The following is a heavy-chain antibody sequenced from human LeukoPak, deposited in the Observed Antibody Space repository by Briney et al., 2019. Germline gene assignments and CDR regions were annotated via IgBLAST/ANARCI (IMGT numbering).Heavy chain of an antibody. J-gene: IGHJ6*03. CDR2: FDPEDGET. D-gene: IGHD1-26*01. V-gene: IGHV1-24*01. Sequence: ASVKVSCKVSGYTLTELSMHWVRQAPGKGLGWMGGFDPEDGETIYAQKFQGRVTMTEDTSTDTAYMELSSLRSEDTAVYYCATGISGSENYYYYMDVWGKGTTVTVSS. CDR1: GYTLTELS. CDR3: ATGISGSENYYYYMDV.